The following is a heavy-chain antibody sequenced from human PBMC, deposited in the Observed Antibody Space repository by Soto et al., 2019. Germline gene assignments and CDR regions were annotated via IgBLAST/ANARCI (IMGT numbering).Heavy chain of an antibody. V-gene: IGHV4-39*01. Sequence: TSGTPSPTCTFSRGSIRSSANFWGCIRQPPREGLEWVGSIFSSGTPYYTPSLKSRVTLSMDTSKNQFSLNLTSVTAADTGVYYCVRNVLGSATTSFDYWGQGTLVTVSS. CDR3: VRNVLGSATTSFDY. CDR1: RGSIRSSANF. CDR2: IFSSGTP. D-gene: IGHD6-19*01. J-gene: IGHJ4*02.